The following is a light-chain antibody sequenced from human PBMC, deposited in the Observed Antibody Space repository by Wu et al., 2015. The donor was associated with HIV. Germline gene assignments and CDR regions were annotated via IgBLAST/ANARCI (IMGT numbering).Light chain of an antibody. V-gene: IGKV3D-20*02. Sequence: EIVLTQSPGTLSLSPGERATLSRRASRSVSSSYLAWYQQKPGQAPRLLIYDASKRATGIPARFSGSGSGTDFSLTITSLAPEDFAVYFCQQRNNWPPSFGGGTKVENK. J-gene: IGKJ4*01. CDR2: DAS. CDR3: QQRNNWPPS. CDR1: RSVSSSY.